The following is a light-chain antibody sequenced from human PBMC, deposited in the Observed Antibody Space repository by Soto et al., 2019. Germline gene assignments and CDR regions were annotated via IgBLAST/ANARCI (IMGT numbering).Light chain of an antibody. CDR1: SSDVGGYNY. CDR3: CSYAGSPR. J-gene: IGLJ2*01. CDR2: DVS. V-gene: IGLV2-11*01. Sequence: QSALTQPRSVSGSPGQSVTISCTGTSSDVGGYNYVSWYQQHPGKAPKLMIYDVSKRPSGVPDRFSGSKSGNTASLTISGLQAEDEADYYCCSYAGSPRIGGGTKLTVL.